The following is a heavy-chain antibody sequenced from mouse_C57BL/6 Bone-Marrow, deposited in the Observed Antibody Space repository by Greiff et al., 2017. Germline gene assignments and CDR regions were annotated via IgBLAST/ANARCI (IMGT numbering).Heavy chain of an antibody. CDR2: IDPETGGT. D-gene: IGHD2-4*01. V-gene: IGHV1-15*01. J-gene: IGHJ1*03. Sequence: VQLQQSGAELVRPGASVTLSCKASGYPFPDYEMHWVKQTPVHGLEWIGAIDPETGGTAYNQKFKGKAILTADQSSSTAYMEVRSLTSEDSAVYYWTSNGRATKITTRWYFDVWGTGTTVTVSS. CDR1: GYPFPDYE. CDR3: TSNGRATKITTRWYFDV.